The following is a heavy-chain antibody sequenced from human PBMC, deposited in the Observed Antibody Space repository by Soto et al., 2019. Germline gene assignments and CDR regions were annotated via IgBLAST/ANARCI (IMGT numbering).Heavy chain of an antibody. CDR2: INHRGST. CDR3: AQTLSRTDY. V-gene: IGHV4-34*01. Sequence: SETLSLTCAVYGGSFSGYYWSWIRQPPGKGLEWIGEINHRGSTKYNPSLKSRVTILVDTSKNQFSLKLSSVTAADTAVYYCAQTLSRTDYWGQGTLVTVSS. J-gene: IGHJ4*02. CDR1: GGSFSGYY.